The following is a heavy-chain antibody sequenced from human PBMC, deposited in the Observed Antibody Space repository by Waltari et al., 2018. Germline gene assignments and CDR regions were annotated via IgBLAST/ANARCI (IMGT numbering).Heavy chain of an antibody. J-gene: IGHJ4*02. CDR1: GGSISSSNW. CDR3: ARDSGYSWNYWGY. V-gene: IGHV4-4*02. D-gene: IGHD1-1*01. Sequence: QVQLQESGPGLVKPSETLSLTCVVSGGSISSSNWWSWIRQPPGKGLEWIGNIGCSSGNPYYNPSLKSRVTISKDTSKNQFSLKLSSVTAADTAVYYCARDSGYSWNYWGYWGQGVLVTVSS. CDR2: IGCSSGNP.